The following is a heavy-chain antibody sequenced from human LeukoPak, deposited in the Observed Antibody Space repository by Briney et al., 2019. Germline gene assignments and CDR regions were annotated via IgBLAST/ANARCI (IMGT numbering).Heavy chain of an antibody. CDR3: ARYFNSNGYSSLRGDY. D-gene: IGHD3-22*01. CDR2: IKESGSEK. V-gene: IGHV3-7*01. Sequence: GGSLSLTCAASGFTFSNYWLNWVRQAPGKGLEWVANIKESGSEKYYMDSVKGRFTISRDNAKNSLYLQMNSLRAEDTAVYYCARYFNSNGYSSLRGDYWGQGTLVTVSS. CDR1: GFTFSNYW. J-gene: IGHJ4*02.